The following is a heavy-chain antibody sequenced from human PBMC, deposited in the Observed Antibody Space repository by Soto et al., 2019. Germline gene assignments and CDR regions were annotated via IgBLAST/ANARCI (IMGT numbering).Heavy chain of an antibody. CDR3: ARDPYYYGSGSSRDFDY. CDR2: ISSSGTYI. CDR1: GFTFSSYS. Sequence: GGSLRLSCSASGFTFSSYSMNWVRQAPGKGLEWVSSISSSGTYIYYADSMKGRFAISRDNAKNSLYLQMNSLRAEDTAVYYCARDPYYYGSGSSRDFDYWGQGTLVPVSS. D-gene: IGHD3-10*01. V-gene: IGHV3-21*01. J-gene: IGHJ4*02.